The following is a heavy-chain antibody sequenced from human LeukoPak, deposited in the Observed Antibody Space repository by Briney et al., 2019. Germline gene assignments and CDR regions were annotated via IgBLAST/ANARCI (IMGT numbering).Heavy chain of an antibody. J-gene: IGHJ6*02. CDR2: IWYDGSSK. D-gene: IGHD3-10*01. Sequence: PGGSLRLSCAASGFTFSSYGMHWVRQAPGKGLEWVAVIWYDGSSKYYADSVKGRFTISRDNSKNTLYLQMNSLRAEDTAVYYCARDRGGMVRGAPRDYYYYYGMDVWGQGTTVTVSS. CDR1: GFTFSSYG. CDR3: ARDRGGMVRGAPRDYYYYYGMDV. V-gene: IGHV3-33*01.